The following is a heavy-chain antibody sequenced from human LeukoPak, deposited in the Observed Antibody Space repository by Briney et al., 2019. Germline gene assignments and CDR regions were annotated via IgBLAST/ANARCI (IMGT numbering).Heavy chain of an antibody. CDR2: INPNSGGT. CDR3: ARVQRDGYNPRTGWFDP. D-gene: IGHD5-24*01. J-gene: IGHJ5*02. CDR1: GYTFTGYY. V-gene: IGHV1-2*02. Sequence: ASVNVSCKASGYTFTGYYMHWVRQAPGQGLEWMGWINPNSGGTNYAQKFQGRVTMTRDTSISTAYMELSRLRSDDTAVYYCARVQRDGYNPRTGWFDPWGQGTLVTVPT.